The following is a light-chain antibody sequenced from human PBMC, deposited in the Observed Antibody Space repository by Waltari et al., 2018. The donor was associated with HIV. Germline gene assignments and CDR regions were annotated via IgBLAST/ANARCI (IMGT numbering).Light chain of an antibody. V-gene: IGLV1-47*01. J-gene: IGLJ2*01. CDR3: AVLDDTLGGGV. CDR1: TANIGANF. CDR2: RDK. Sequence: QSVLTQPPSASGTPGQKVTISCSGGTANIGANFVFWFQQFPGTAPKLLIYRDKLRHSGVPARFSGSNSGTSASLTISGLRSDDEAHYFCAVLDDTLGGGVFGGGTKLTVL.